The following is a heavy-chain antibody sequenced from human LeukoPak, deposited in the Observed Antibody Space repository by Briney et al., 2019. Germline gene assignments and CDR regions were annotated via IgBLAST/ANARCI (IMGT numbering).Heavy chain of an antibody. CDR3: ARSGIQLWSTYFDY. CDR2: ISSTSSYI. J-gene: IGHJ4*02. D-gene: IGHD5-18*01. Sequence: SGGSLRLSCAASGFIFSTSSMNWVRQAPGRGLEWVSSISSTSSYIYYADSVKGRFTISRDNAKNSLYLQMNSLRVEDTAVYYCARSGIQLWSTYFDYWGQGTLVTVSS. V-gene: IGHV3-21*01. CDR1: GFIFSTSS.